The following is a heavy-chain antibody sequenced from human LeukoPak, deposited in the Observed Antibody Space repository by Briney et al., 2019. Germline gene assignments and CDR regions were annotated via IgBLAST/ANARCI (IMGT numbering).Heavy chain of an antibody. CDR3: ARDSYYYDSSGYYLLYDY. V-gene: IGHV3-21*01. CDR2: ISSSSSYV. Sequence: GGSLRLSCAASGLTFSSYAMSWVRQAPGKGLEWVSSISSSSSYVYYADSVKGRFTISRDNAKNSLYLQMNSLRAEDTAVYYCARDSYYYDSSGYYLLYDYWGQGTLVTVSS. CDR1: GLTFSSYA. J-gene: IGHJ4*02. D-gene: IGHD3-22*01.